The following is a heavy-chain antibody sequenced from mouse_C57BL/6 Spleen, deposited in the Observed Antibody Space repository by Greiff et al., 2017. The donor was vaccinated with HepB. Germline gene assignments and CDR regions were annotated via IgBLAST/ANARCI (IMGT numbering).Heavy chain of an antibody. Sequence: QVQLQQSGAELVRPGASVTLSCKASGYTFTDYDMHWVKQTPVHGLEWIGAIDPETGGTAYNQKFKGKAILTADKSSSTAYMELRSLTSEDSAVYYCTRTGTGWFAYWGQGTLVTVSA. CDR3: TRTGTGWFAY. D-gene: IGHD4-1*01. CDR2: IDPETGGT. CDR1: GYTFTDYD. V-gene: IGHV1-15*01. J-gene: IGHJ3*01.